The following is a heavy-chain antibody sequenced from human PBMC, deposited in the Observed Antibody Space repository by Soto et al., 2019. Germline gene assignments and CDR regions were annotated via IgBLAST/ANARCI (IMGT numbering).Heavy chain of an antibody. CDR3: AKGFYGSGSYYNSFDY. CDR1: GFTFDDYA. J-gene: IGHJ4*02. Sequence: GGSLRLSCAASGFTFDDYAMHWVRQAPGKGLEWVSGISWNSGSIGYADSVKGRFTISRDNAKNSLYLQMNSLRAEDTALYYCAKGFYGSGSYYNSFDYWGQGTLVTVSS. V-gene: IGHV3-9*01. CDR2: ISWNSGSI. D-gene: IGHD3-10*01.